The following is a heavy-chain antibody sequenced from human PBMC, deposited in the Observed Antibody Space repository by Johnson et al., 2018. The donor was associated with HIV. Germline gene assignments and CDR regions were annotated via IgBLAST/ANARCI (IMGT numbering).Heavy chain of an antibody. J-gene: IGHJ3*01. CDR2: ISYDGSNK. CDR3: AKSPGKDYGGNSGALDV. CDR1: GFTFSSYA. Sequence: QVQLVESGGGVVQPGRSLRLSCAASGFTFSSYAMHWVRQAPGKGLEWVAVISYDGSNKYYADSVKGLFTISRDNYKNTLYLQMNSLRAEDNAGYYCAKSPGKDYGGNSGALDVWGQGTMVTVSS. D-gene: IGHD4-23*01. V-gene: IGHV3-30-3*02.